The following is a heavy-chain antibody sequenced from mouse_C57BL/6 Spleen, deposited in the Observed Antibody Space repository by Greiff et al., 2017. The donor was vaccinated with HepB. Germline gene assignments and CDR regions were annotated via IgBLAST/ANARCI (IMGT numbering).Heavy chain of an antibody. D-gene: IGHD1-1*02. CDR1: GYTFTDYY. CDR2: LGPGSGST. J-gene: IGHJ2*01. V-gene: IGHV1-77*01. Sequence: VQRVESGAELVKPGASVKISCKASGYTFTDYYINWVKQRPGQGLEWIGKLGPGSGSTYYNEKFKGKATLTADKSSSTAYMQLSSLTSEDSAVYFCARPYYAFDYWGQGTTLTVSS. CDR3: ARPYYAFDY.